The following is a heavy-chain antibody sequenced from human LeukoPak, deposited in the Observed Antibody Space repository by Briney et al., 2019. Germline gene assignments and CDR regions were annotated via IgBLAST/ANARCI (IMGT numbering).Heavy chain of an antibody. CDR1: GFSISSYY. V-gene: IGHV4-59*12. CDR2: IYYSGGP. Sequence: EPLSLTCTVSGFSISSYYWSWLRQPPGKGLEWIGSIYYSGGPTYNPSLKSRVTISVYTSKTQSSLKLSSVTAADTALYYCARRLYRGMPDYWGQGTLVTVSS. D-gene: IGHD4-23*01. CDR3: ARRLYRGMPDY. J-gene: IGHJ4*02.